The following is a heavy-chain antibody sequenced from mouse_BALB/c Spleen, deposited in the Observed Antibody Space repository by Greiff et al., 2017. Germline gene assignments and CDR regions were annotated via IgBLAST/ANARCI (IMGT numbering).Heavy chain of an antibody. J-gene: IGHJ4*01. V-gene: IGHV1-4*02. Sequence: VQLQQSAAELARPGASVKMSCKASGYTFTSYTMHWVKQRPGQGLEWIGYINPSSGYTEYNQKFKDKTTLTADKSSSTAYMQLSSLTSEDSAVYYCAYGYYGAMDYWGQGTSVTVSS. CDR3: AYGYYGAMDY. CDR2: INPSSGYT. D-gene: IGHD2-3*01. CDR1: GYTFTSYT.